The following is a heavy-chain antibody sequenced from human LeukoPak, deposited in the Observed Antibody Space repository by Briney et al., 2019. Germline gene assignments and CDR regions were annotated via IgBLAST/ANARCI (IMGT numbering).Heavy chain of an antibody. D-gene: IGHD5-12*01. CDR2: ISGRTGGT. J-gene: IGHJ4*02. Sequence: QPGGSLRLSCAASGFTFNTNAMSWVRQAPGKGLEWVSAISGRTGGTYYAASVKGRFTISRDNSKSTLYLQMDSLRAEDTAVYYCAKCGNSGCHLIDYWGQGTLVTVSS. CDR3: AKCGNSGCHLIDY. CDR1: GFTFNTNA. V-gene: IGHV3-23*01.